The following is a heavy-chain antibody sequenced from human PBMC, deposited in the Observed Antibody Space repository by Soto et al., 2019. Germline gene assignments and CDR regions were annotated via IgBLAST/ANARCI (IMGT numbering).Heavy chain of an antibody. CDR1: GASISSGGYY. CDR3: ARDRGTGTTYYFDY. V-gene: IGHV4-31*03. D-gene: IGHD1-7*01. Sequence: SETLSLTCTVSGASISSGGYYWSWARQHPGKGLEWIGYIYYRGSTYYNPSLKSRVTISADTSKNQFSLKLNSVTAADTAVYYCARDRGTGTTYYFDYWGQGALVTVSS. J-gene: IGHJ4*02. CDR2: IYYRGST.